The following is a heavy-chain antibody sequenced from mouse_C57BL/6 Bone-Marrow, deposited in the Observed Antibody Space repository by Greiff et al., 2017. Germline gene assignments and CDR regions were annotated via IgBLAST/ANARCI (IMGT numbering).Heavy chain of an antibody. CDR3: SGTRFYYCTDY. Sequence: EVHLVESGAELVKPGASVKLSCTASGFNIKDYYIHWVKQRTEQGLEWIGRIDPEDGETKYAPKFQDKATITADKSSNTAYLQLSSLTSEDTAVYYCSGTRFYYCTDYWGQGTTLTVSS. CDR1: GFNIKDYY. J-gene: IGHJ2*01. V-gene: IGHV14-2*01. CDR2: IDPEDGET. D-gene: IGHD1-1*01.